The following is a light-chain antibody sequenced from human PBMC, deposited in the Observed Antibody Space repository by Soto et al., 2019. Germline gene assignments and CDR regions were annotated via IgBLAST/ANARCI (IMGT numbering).Light chain of an antibody. CDR3: QQYNTWPRS. J-gene: IGKJ4*01. CDR2: DAS. Sequence: IVLTQSPDTLSLSPGEGATLSCRASQSLSSNFLAWYQQRPGQAPRLLIYDASNRATGVPDRFSASGSGTDFTLTISSLQSEDFAVYSCQQYNTWPRSFGGGTKVDI. CDR1: QSLSSNF. V-gene: IGKV3D-20*02.